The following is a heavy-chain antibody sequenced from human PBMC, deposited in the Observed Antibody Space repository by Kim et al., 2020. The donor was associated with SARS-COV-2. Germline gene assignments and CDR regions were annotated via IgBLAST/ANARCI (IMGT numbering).Heavy chain of an antibody. D-gene: IGHD2-2*01. V-gene: IGHV3-23*01. Sequence: GGSLRLSCAASGFTFSSYAMSWVRQAPGKGLEWVSAISGSGGSTYYADSVKGRFTISRDNSKNTLYLQMNSLRAEDTAVYYCAKTCVWGYCSSTSCWAPCYWGQGTLVTVSS. CDR3: AKTCVWGYCSSTSCWAPCY. CDR2: ISGSGGST. CDR1: GFTFSSYA. J-gene: IGHJ4*02.